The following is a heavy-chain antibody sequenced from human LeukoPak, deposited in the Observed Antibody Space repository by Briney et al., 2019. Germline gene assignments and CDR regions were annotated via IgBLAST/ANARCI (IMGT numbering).Heavy chain of an antibody. J-gene: IGHJ4*02. Sequence: ASVKVSCKASGYTFTSYDINWVRQATGQGLEWMGWMIPNSGNTVYAQKFQGRVTITRNTSISTAYMELSNLRSEDTAVYYCATHTRDYYDSSLGYWGQGTLVTVSS. CDR2: MIPNSGNT. D-gene: IGHD3-22*01. V-gene: IGHV1-8*03. CDR3: ATHTRDYYDSSLGY. CDR1: GYTFTSYD.